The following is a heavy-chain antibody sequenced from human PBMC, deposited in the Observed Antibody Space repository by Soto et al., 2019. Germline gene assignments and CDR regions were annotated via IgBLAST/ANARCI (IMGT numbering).Heavy chain of an antibody. D-gene: IGHD7-27*01. CDR3: ANDLGHGGRGDFDI. J-gene: IGHJ3*02. Sequence: QVQLVESGGGVVQPGRSLRLSCAASGFTFSSYGMHWVRQAPGKGVEWVAFISYDGSNKYYADAVKGRFTITRHNSKNTLKPEMISLMTEDKAVFYCANDLGHGGRGDFDIWGQGTMVTVSS. V-gene: IGHV3-30*18. CDR2: ISYDGSNK. CDR1: GFTFSSYG.